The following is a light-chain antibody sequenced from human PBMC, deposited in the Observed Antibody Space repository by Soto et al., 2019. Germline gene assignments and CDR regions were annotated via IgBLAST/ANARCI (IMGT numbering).Light chain of an antibody. Sequence: EIVLTQSPGTLSLSPGERATLSCRASQSVSSNYLAWYQQKPGQAPRLLIYGASSRATGIPDRFSGSGSGTDFTLPISRLEPEDFAVYYCQQYGSSPMTFGQGTRLETK. J-gene: IGKJ5*01. CDR2: GAS. CDR1: QSVSSNY. CDR3: QQYGSSPMT. V-gene: IGKV3-20*01.